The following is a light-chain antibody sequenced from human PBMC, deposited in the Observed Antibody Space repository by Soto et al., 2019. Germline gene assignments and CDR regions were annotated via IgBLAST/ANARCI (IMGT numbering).Light chain of an antibody. V-gene: IGKV3-11*01. CDR3: QQRSDWPPRLT. CDR1: QTINTY. CDR2: DAS. Sequence: EIVLTQSPATLSLSPGERATLSCRASQTINTYLAWYQQKPGQAPRLLVYDASYRAIGIPARFSGSGSGTDFTLTISILEPEDDAVYYCQQRSDWPPRLTFGGGTKVEIK. J-gene: IGKJ4*01.